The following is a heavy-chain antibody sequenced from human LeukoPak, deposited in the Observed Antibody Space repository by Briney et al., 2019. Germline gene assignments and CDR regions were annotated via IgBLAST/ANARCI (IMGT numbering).Heavy chain of an antibody. D-gene: IGHD3-10*01. V-gene: IGHV3-64*01. J-gene: IGHJ4*02. CDR3: ARYYGSGSVGGFDY. CDR2: ISGGGDST. Sequence: GGSLRLSCAASGFTFTTYTMHWVRQAPGKGLESVSAISGGGDSTYYANSVKGRFAISRDNSKNTLSLQMNSLRAEDTAVYYCARYYGSGSVGGFDYWGQGTLVTVSP. CDR1: GFTFTTYT.